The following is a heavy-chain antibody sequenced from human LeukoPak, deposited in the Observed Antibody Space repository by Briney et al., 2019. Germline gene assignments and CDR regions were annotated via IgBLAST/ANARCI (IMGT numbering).Heavy chain of an antibody. CDR2: LHSGGDT. CDR1: GFNVRSNY. D-gene: IGHD5/OR15-5a*01. Sequence: GGSLRLSCAVSGFNVRSNYMTWVRQAPGKGLEWVSVLHSGGDTYYADSVKGRSTISRDNSENTVYLQMNSLRAEDTAVYYCARGKVYYYYDYWGQGTLVAVSS. CDR3: ARGKVYYYYDY. J-gene: IGHJ4*02. V-gene: IGHV3-53*01.